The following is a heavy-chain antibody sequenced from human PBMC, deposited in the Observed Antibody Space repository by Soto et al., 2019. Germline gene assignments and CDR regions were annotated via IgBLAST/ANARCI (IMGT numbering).Heavy chain of an antibody. CDR3: ARHFGEYYDFWSGYSPSGGMDV. D-gene: IGHD3-3*01. Sequence: ESLMISCTCAGYSFTGYWSSLVRQMRGKGLEWMGRIDPSDSYTNYSPSFQGHVTISADKSISTAYLQWSSLKASDTDMYYCARHFGEYYDFWSGYSPSGGMDVWGQGTKVTVYS. CDR1: GYSFTGYW. V-gene: IGHV5-10-1*01. CDR2: IDPSDSYT. J-gene: IGHJ6*02.